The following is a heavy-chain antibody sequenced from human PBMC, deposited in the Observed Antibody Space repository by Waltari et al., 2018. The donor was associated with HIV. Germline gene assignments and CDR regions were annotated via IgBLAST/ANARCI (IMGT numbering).Heavy chain of an antibody. Sequence: DVQLVQSGAEVKKPGESLRMSCKDSAYSFTSYWIAWVRQKTGQGLEWKGVIYLRVLDNSYSPSFQGQVTISADKSLTTAYVQWKGLKASDTAIYYCARIRVGSDDAADVWGQGTMVIVSS. J-gene: IGHJ3*01. CDR2: IYLRVLDN. D-gene: IGHD1-26*01. CDR3: ARIRVGSDDAADV. V-gene: IGHV5-51*01. CDR1: AYSFTSYW.